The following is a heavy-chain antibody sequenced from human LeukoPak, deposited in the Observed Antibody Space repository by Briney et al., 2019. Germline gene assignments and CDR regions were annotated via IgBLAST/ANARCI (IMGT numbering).Heavy chain of an antibody. CDR1: GFTFTSYW. J-gene: IGHJ4*02. CDR3: ARDSPSSTSWGY. CDR2: IKQDGSEK. Sequence: GGSLRLSCAASGFTFTSYWMTWVRQAPGKGLEWVANIKQDGSEKYYVDSVKGRFTISRDNAKNSLYLQMNSLRAEDTAVYYCARDSPSSTSWGYWGQGTLVTVSS. V-gene: IGHV3-7*01. D-gene: IGHD2-2*01.